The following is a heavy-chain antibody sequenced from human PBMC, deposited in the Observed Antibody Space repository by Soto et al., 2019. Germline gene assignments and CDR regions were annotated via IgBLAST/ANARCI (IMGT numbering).Heavy chain of an antibody. J-gene: IGHJ6*03. CDR1: GYTFTRYD. D-gene: IGHD6-19*01. CDR2: MNPNSGNT. CDR3: ARGSDSSGWLYYYYMDV. V-gene: IGHV1-8*01. Sequence: ASVKVSCKASGYTFTRYDINWVRQATGQGLEWMGWMNPNSGNTGYAQKSQGRVTMTRNTSISTAYMELSSLRSEDTAVYYCARGSDSSGWLYYYYMDVWGKGTTVTVSS.